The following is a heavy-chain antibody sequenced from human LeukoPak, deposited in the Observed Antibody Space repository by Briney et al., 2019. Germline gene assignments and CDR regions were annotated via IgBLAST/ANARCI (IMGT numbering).Heavy chain of an antibody. CDR3: ARARYSSGWTPHY. CDR1: GGPFSGYY. J-gene: IGHJ4*02. CDR2: IYTSGST. V-gene: IGHV4-59*10. Sequence: SETLSLTCAVYGGPFSGYYWSWIRQPAGKGLEWIGRIYTSGSTNYNPSLKSRVTISVDTSKNQFPLKLSSVTAADTAVYYCARARYSSGWTPHYWGQGTLVTVSS. D-gene: IGHD6-19*01.